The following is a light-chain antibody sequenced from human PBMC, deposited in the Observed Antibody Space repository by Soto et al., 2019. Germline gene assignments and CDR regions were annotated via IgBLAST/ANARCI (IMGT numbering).Light chain of an antibody. CDR1: QSVSSSY. J-gene: IGKJ1*01. CDR3: QQYGSSPSL. Sequence: EIELTQSPGTLSLSPGERATLSCRASQSVSSSYLAWYQQKPGQAPRPLIYGASSRATGIPDRFSGSGSGTDFTLTISRLEPEDFAVYYCQQYGSSPSLFGQGTKVDIK. CDR2: GAS. V-gene: IGKV3-20*01.